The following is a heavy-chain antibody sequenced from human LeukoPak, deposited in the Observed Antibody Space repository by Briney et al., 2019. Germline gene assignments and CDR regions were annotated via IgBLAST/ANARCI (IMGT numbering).Heavy chain of an antibody. CDR2: IYHSGST. D-gene: IGHD3-10*01. Sequence: SQTLSLTCAVSGGSISSGGYSWSWIRQPPGKGLEWIGYIYHSGSTYYNPSLKSRVTISVDRSKNQFSLKLSSVTAADTAVYYCARVRYYGSGSFVDYWGQGTLVTVSS. V-gene: IGHV4-30-2*01. J-gene: IGHJ4*02. CDR1: GGSISSGGYS. CDR3: ARVRYYGSGSFVDY.